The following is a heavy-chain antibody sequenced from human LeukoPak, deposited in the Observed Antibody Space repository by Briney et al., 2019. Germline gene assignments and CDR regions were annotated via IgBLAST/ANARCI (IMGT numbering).Heavy chain of an antibody. CDR3: AREEITFGGVIVLPDY. CDR1: GGSISSYY. D-gene: IGHD3-16*02. CDR2: IYYSGST. Sequence: SETLSLTCTVSGGSISSYYWSWIRQPPGKGLEWIGYIYYSGSTNYNPSLKSRVTISVDTSKNQFSLKLSSVTAADTAVYYCAREEITFGGVIVLPDYWGQGTLVTVSS. J-gene: IGHJ4*02. V-gene: IGHV4-59*12.